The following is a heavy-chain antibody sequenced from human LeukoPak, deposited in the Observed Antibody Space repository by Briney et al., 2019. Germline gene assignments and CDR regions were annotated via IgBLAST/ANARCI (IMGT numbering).Heavy chain of an antibody. Sequence: ASVKVSCKGSGYTFTSYAMNWVRQAPGQGLEWMGWINTNTGNPTYAQGFTGRFVFSLDTSVSTAYLQISSLKAEDTAVYYCARGVPDYYDSSGYTDYWGQGTLVTVSS. J-gene: IGHJ4*02. CDR2: INTNTGNP. CDR3: ARGVPDYYDSSGYTDY. CDR1: GYTFTSYA. D-gene: IGHD3-22*01. V-gene: IGHV7-4-1*02.